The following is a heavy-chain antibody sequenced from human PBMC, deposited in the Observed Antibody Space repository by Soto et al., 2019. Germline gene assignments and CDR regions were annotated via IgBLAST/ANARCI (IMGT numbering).Heavy chain of an antibody. CDR1: GFTFSNAW. V-gene: IGHV3-15*07. Sequence: GGSLSLSCAASGFTFSNAWLNSVRQAPGKGLEWVGRTKSNIDGGTTDYAAPVNGRFTISRDDSEDTLYLQMNGLKTEDTAGYYSTFLFGNVAADCWGQGTLVTVSS. CDR3: TFLFGNVAADC. D-gene: IGHD6-25*01. CDR2: TKSNIDGGTT. J-gene: IGHJ4*02.